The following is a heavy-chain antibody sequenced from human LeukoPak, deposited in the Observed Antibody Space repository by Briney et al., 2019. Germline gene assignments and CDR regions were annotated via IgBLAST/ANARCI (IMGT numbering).Heavy chain of an antibody. CDR3: ARGKQLALDY. CDR1: GFTFGSYA. CDR2: ISYDGSNK. Sequence: GGSLRLSCAASGFTFGSYAMHWVRQAPGKGLEWVAVISYDGSNKYYADSVKGRFTISRDNSKNTLYLQMNSLRAEDTAVYYCARGKQLALDYWGQGTLVTVSS. J-gene: IGHJ4*02. D-gene: IGHD6-13*01. V-gene: IGHV3-30*04.